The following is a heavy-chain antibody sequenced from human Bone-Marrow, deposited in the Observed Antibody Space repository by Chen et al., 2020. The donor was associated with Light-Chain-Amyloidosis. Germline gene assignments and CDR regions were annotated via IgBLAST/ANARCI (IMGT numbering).Heavy chain of an antibody. D-gene: IGHD1-7*01. CDR3: AKVAVWNYPDAAFDI. CDR1: GFTFSSYA. V-gene: IGHV3-23*01. CDR2: ISTSGDIT. Sequence: EVQLLESGGGLVQPGGSLRLSCAASGFTFSSYAMSWVRQAPGKGLEWVTAISTSGDITYYADTVKGRFTISRDNSKNTLYLQMNSLRAEDTAVYYCAKVAVWNYPDAAFDIWGQGTMVTVSS. J-gene: IGHJ3*02.